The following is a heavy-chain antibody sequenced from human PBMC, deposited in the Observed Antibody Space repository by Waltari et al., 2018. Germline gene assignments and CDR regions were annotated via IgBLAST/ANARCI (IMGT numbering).Heavy chain of an antibody. CDR2: MNPNSGNT. CDR3: ARLGKSSWYGSYYYYYGMDV. V-gene: IGHV1-8*01. Sequence: QVQLVQSGAEVKKPGVSVKVSCKSSGYTFTSYDIHWVRQATEPGLGWMGWMNPNSGNTGYAQKFQGRVTMTRNTSISTAYMELSSLRSEDTAVYYCARLGKSSWYGSYYYYYGMDVWGQGTTVTVSS. CDR1: GYTFTSYD. D-gene: IGHD6-13*01. J-gene: IGHJ6*02.